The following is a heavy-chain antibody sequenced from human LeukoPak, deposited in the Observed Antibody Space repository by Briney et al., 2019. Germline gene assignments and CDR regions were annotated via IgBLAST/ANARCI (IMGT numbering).Heavy chain of an antibody. CDR1: GGTFSSYA. V-gene: IGHV1-69*04. CDR2: IIPIFGIA. Sequence: SVKVSCKASGGTFSSYAISWVRQAPGQGLEWMGRIIPIFGIANYAQKFQGRVTIIADKSTSTAYMELRSLRSEDTAVYYCARGQSGGYSYGSGYFDYWGQGTLVTVSS. J-gene: IGHJ4*01. D-gene: IGHD5-18*01. CDR3: ARGQSGGYSYGSGYFDY.